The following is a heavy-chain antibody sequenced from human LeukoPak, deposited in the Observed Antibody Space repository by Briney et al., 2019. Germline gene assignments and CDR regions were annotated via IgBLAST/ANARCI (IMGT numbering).Heavy chain of an antibody. J-gene: IGHJ6*03. V-gene: IGHV3-74*01. CDR1: GFAFTDYW. CDR3: SREATGRGNNYMDV. CDR2: VSYDGSST. D-gene: IGHD3-10*01. Sequence: PGGSLRLSCAASGFAFTDYWMHWVRQTPEKGLVWVSRVSYDGSSTNYADSVKGRFTISRDNAKNTLYLQMNSLRAEDTAVYYCSREATGRGNNYMDVWGQGTTVTVSS.